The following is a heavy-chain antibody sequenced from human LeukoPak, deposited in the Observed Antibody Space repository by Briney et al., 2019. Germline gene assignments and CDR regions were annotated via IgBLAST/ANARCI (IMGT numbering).Heavy chain of an antibody. CDR3: AREAEPYYYDSSGYCDY. J-gene: IGHJ4*02. CDR1: GFTFSSYS. Sequence: PGGSLRLSCAASGFTFSSYSMNWVRQAPGKGLELVSSISSSSSYIYYADSVKGRFTISRDNAKNSLYLQMNSLRAEDTAVYYCAREAEPYYYDSSGYCDYWGQGTLVTVSS. V-gene: IGHV3-21*01. CDR2: ISSSSSYI. D-gene: IGHD3-22*01.